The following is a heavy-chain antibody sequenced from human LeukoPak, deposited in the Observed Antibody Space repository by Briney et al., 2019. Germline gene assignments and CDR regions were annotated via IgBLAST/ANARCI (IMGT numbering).Heavy chain of an antibody. D-gene: IGHD5-18*01. V-gene: IGHV4-4*07. J-gene: IGHJ4*02. CDR1: DGSISRYY. Sequence: PSETLSLTCTVSDGSISRYYWNWIRQPAGKGLEWIGRIYASGSTNYNPSLKSRVTMSIDTSKNQFSLKLSSVTAADTAVYYCARDLGYSYGYFDFWGQGTLVTASS. CDR3: ARDLGYSYGYFDF. CDR2: IYASGST.